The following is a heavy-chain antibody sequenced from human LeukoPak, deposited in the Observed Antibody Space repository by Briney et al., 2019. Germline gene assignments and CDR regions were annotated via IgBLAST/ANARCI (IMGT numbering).Heavy chain of an antibody. V-gene: IGHV3-30*04. CDR3: ARAFRPDIVATQ. CDR1: GFTFSSYA. J-gene: IGHJ4*02. D-gene: IGHD5-12*01. Sequence: GGSLRLSCAGSGFTFSSYAMHWVRQAPGKGLEWVAVISYDGSNKYYADSVKGRFTISRDISKNTLYLQMNSLRAEDTAVYYCARAFRPDIVATQGGQGTLVTVSS. CDR2: ISYDGSNK.